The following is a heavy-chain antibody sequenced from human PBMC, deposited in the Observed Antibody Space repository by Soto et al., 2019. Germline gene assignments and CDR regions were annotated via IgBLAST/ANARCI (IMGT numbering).Heavy chain of an antibody. Sequence: QVQLVQSGAEVKKPGASVKVSCKASGYTFTSYDINWVRQATGQGLEWMGWMNPNSGNTGYAQKFQGRVTMTRNTSISTAYMELSSLRSEDTAVYYCARVYCSSTSCYSDYYFDYWGQGTLVTVSS. J-gene: IGHJ4*02. CDR2: MNPNSGNT. CDR1: GYTFTSYD. CDR3: ARVYCSSTSCYSDYYFDY. D-gene: IGHD2-2*02. V-gene: IGHV1-8*01.